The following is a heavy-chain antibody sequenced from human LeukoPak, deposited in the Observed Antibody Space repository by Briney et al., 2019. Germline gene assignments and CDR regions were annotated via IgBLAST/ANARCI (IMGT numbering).Heavy chain of an antibody. CDR2: INPNSGGT. CDR1: GYTFTGYY. V-gene: IGHV1-2*02. CDR3: ARDHEPMGAYYYYMDV. D-gene: IGHD3-10*01. J-gene: IGHJ6*03. Sequence: SVKVSCKASGYTFTGYYMHWVRQAPGQGLEWMGWINPNSGGTNSAQKFQGRVTMTRDTSISTAYMELSRLRSDDTAVYYCARDHEPMGAYYYYMDVWGKGTTVTISS.